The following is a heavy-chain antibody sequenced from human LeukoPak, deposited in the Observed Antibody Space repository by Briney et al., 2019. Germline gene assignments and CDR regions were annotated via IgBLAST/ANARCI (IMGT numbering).Heavy chain of an antibody. J-gene: IGHJ6*03. Sequence: SETLSLTCAVSGYSIRSGYYWGWIRQPPGEGLEWIGRIHQSGSTYYNPSLKSRATISVATSKTHFSLKMSSVTAADTAVYYCARSEYGSSSGYYYYYMDVWGKGTTVTVSS. V-gene: IGHV4-38-2*01. D-gene: IGHD6-6*01. CDR1: GYSIRSGYY. CDR2: IHQSGST. CDR3: ARSEYGSSSGYYYYYMDV.